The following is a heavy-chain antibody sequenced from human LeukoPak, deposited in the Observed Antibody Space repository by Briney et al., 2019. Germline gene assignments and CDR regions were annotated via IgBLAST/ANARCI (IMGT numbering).Heavy chain of an antibody. D-gene: IGHD2/OR15-2a*01. Sequence: GASVKVSCKASGYTFTSYDINWVRQAPGQGLEWMGWINPNTGDTNYAQKFQGRVTMTSNTSITTAYMQMTRLRSDDTAVYYCARERISRFDSWGQGTLVTVSS. V-gene: IGHV1-2*02. CDR1: GYTFTSYD. CDR3: ARERISRFDS. J-gene: IGHJ4*02. CDR2: INPNTGDT.